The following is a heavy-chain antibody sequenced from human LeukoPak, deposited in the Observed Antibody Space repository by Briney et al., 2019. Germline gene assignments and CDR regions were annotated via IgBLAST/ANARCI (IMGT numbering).Heavy chain of an antibody. Sequence: GASVKVSCKASGYTFTSYDINWVRQATGQGLEWMGWMNPNSGNTGYAQKFQGRVTMTRNTSISTAYMELSSLRSEDTAVYYCARGGSTSCYACYYYYMDVWGKGTTVTISS. CDR3: ARGGSTSCYACYYYYMDV. D-gene: IGHD2-2*01. V-gene: IGHV1-8*01. CDR2: MNPNSGNT. J-gene: IGHJ6*03. CDR1: GYTFTSYD.